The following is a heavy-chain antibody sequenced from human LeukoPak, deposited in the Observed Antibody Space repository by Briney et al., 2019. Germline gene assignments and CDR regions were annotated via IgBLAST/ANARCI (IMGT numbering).Heavy chain of an antibody. Sequence: GGSLRLSCAASGFTFSDYYMSWVRQAPRKGLGWVSYISSSSSYTNYADSVKGRFTISRDNAKNSLYLQMNSLRAEDTAVYYCARSISVGSYYFDYWGQGTLVTVSS. D-gene: IGHD6-19*01. CDR1: GFTFSDYY. CDR2: ISSSSSYT. V-gene: IGHV3-11*03. J-gene: IGHJ4*02. CDR3: ARSISVGSYYFDY.